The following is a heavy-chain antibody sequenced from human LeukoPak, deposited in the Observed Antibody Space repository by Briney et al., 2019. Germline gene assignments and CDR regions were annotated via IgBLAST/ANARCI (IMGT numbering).Heavy chain of an antibody. CDR1: GFTFSSYA. D-gene: IGHD2-8*01. Sequence: GGSLRLSCAASGFTFSSYAMSWVRQAPGKGLEWVSAISGSGGSTYYADSVKGRFTISRDNSKNTLYLQMNSLRAEDTAVYYCAKDMDIVLSYGMDVWGQGTTVTVSS. J-gene: IGHJ6*02. CDR3: AKDMDIVLSYGMDV. CDR2: ISGSGGST. V-gene: IGHV3-23*01.